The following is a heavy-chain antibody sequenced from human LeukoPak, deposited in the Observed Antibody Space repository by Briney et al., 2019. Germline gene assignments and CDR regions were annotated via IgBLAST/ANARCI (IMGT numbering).Heavy chain of an antibody. CDR2: INHSGST. V-gene: IGHV4-34*01. CDR3: AGGQGEQWLALDY. Sequence: SETLSLTCAVYGGSFSGYYWSWIRQPPGKGLEWIGEINHSGSTNYNPSLKSRVTISVDTSKNQFSLKLSSVTAADTAVYYCAGGQGEQWLALDYWGQGTLVTVSS. D-gene: IGHD6-19*01. CDR1: GGSFSGYY. J-gene: IGHJ4*02.